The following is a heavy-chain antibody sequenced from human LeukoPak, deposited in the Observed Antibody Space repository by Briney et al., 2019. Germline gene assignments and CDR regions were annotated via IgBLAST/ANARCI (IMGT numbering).Heavy chain of an antibody. V-gene: IGHV5-51*01. D-gene: IGHD5-24*01. Sequence: GESLKISCRTSGYTFTRYLILWVRQGPGEGLEWGGSIYPSDCDTRYSRSFQGQVTISLDKSFDIAYLQWTSLRAPDTRIEFCARPTAMATVASVLDLWGPGTRAAV. CDR2: IYPSDCDT. CDR3: ARPTAMATVASVLDL. CDR1: GYTFTRYL. J-gene: IGHJ4*03.